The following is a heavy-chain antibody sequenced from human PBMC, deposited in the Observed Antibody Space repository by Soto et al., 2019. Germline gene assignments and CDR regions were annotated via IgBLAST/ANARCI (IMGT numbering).Heavy chain of an antibody. CDR2: IHASRGA. Sequence: LSLPCAVSGDSPTTNYWSWVRQSGWKGLEWIGRIHASRGANYNPSLKSRLTMSIDTSNNQFSLNLTSVTDADTAVYFCARNAYGWWNSYWGQGTLVTVSS. J-gene: IGHJ4*02. CDR3: ARNAYGWWNSY. V-gene: IGHV4-59*10. D-gene: IGHD6-19*01. CDR1: GDSPTTNY.